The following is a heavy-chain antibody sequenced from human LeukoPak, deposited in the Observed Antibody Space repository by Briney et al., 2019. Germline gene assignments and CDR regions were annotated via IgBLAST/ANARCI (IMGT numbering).Heavy chain of an antibody. J-gene: IGHJ3*02. D-gene: IGHD5-12*01. CDR1: GGTINNYY. CDR3: ARVKYRGYYSLGQDAFDI. CDR2: IYYSGSA. V-gene: IGHV4-59*01. Sequence: SETLPLTCTVSGGTINNYYWSWIRQPPAKGLAWIGYIYYSGSANYNSSLTSRVIISADTSKNKFSLKLTSVTAADTAVYYCARVKYRGYYSLGQDAFDIWGQGTMVTVSS.